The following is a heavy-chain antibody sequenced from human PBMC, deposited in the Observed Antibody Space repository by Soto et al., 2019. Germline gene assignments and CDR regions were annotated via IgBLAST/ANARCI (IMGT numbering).Heavy chain of an antibody. CDR1: GYTFSDYY. Sequence: QVQLVESGGDLVKPGGSLRLSCAASGYTFSDYYMSWIRQAPGKGLEWMSYIDTSGTKIYYADSVKGRFTITRDNAKNSLYLEMNSLRDEDTAVYYCASHYDMWSGYPSPVDYLGQGTLVTVSS. CDR2: IDTSGTKI. V-gene: IGHV3-11*01. J-gene: IGHJ4*02. CDR3: ASHYDMWSGYPSPVDY. D-gene: IGHD3-3*01.